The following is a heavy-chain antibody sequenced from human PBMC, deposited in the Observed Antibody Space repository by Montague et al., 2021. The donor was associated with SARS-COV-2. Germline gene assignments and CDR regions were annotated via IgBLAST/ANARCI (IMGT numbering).Heavy chain of an antibody. CDR2: VNLSGST. Sequence: SETLSLTCVVSGGSFSGYYWSWICQPQGKGLEWIGEVNLSGSTNYNSSLKRRVTISVDTSTNKYSLKLSSVTAADTDVYYCSRVKSISSWVSYPAPVWGKGTTVTVSS. CDR3: SRVKSISSWVSYPAPV. J-gene: IGHJ6*04. V-gene: IGHV4-34*01. CDR1: GGSFSGYY. D-gene: IGHD3-16*02.